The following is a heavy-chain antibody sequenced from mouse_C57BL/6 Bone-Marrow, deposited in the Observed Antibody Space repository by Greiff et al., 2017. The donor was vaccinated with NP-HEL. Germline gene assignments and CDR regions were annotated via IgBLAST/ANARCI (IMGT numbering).Heavy chain of an antibody. Sequence: EVQLQQSGPELVKPGASVKIPCKASGYTFTDYNMDWVKQSHGKSLEWIGDINPNNGGTIYNQKFKGKATLTVDKSSSTAYMELRSLTSEDTAVYYCARGAYYGSSYAFDYWGQGTTLTVSS. V-gene: IGHV1-18*01. D-gene: IGHD1-1*01. J-gene: IGHJ2*01. CDR1: GYTFTDYN. CDR3: ARGAYYGSSYAFDY. CDR2: INPNNGGT.